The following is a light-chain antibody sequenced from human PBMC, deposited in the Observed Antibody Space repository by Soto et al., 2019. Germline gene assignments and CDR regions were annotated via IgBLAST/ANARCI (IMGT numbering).Light chain of an antibody. V-gene: IGLV1-47*01. CDR1: SSSIGSNY. CDR2: RDN. J-gene: IGLJ2*01. CDR3: AAWDDSMTGVI. Sequence: QSVLTQPPSASGTPGQRVTISCSGSSSSIGSNYVYWYRQFPGTAPKLLIHRDNQRPSGVPERFAGSKSGSSASLAISGLRCEDEADYYCAAWDDSMTGVIFGGGTKVTVL.